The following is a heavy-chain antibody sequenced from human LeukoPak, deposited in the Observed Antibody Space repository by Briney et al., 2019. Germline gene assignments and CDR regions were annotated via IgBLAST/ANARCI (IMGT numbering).Heavy chain of an antibody. CDR1: GGSISSYY. CDR3: ARSGYGYGWDYFDY. V-gene: IGHV4-59*01. CDR2: IYYSGST. J-gene: IGHJ4*02. D-gene: IGHD5-18*01. Sequence: SETLSLTCTVSGGSISSYYWSWIRQPPGKGLEWIGYIYYSGSTNYNPSLKSRVTISVDTSKNQFSLKLSSVTAADTAVYYCARSGYGYGWDYFDYWGQGTLVTVSS.